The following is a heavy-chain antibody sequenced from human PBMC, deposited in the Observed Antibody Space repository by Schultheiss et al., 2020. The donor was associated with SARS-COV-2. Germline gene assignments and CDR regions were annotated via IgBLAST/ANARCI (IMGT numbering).Heavy chain of an antibody. CDR3: ARDGGSGGSGWYGWFDP. CDR2: IYYSGST. V-gene: IGHV4-39*07. Sequence: ETLSLTCTVSGGSISSSSYYWGWIRQPPGKGLEWIGYIYYSGSTYYNPSLKSRVTISVDTSKNQFSLKLSSMTAADTAVYYCARDGGSGGSGWYGWFDPWGQGTLVTVSS. D-gene: IGHD6-19*01. CDR1: GGSISSSSYY. J-gene: IGHJ5*02.